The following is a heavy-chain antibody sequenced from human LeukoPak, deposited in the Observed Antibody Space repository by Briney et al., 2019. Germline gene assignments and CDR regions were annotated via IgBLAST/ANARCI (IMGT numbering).Heavy chain of an antibody. J-gene: IGHJ4*02. CDR3: ARDYYDSRMYSFDY. CDR2: IYYSGST. D-gene: IGHD3-22*01. CDR1: GGSISSSSYY. Sequence: SETLSLTCTVSGGSISSSSYYWGWIRQPPGKGLEWIGSIYYSGSTYYNPSLKSRVTISVDTSKNQFSLKLSSVTAADTAVYYCARDYYDSRMYSFDYWGQGTLVTVSS. V-gene: IGHV4-39*07.